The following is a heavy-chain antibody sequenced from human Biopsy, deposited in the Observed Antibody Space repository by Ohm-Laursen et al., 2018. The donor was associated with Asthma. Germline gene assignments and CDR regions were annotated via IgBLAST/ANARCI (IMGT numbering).Heavy chain of an antibody. Sequence: PSETLSLTCAVSGGSISSSNWRSWVRQPPGKGLEWIGEIYHSGSTNYNPSLKSRVTISVDMSKNQFSLRLSSVTAADTAVYYCAKLRITMVQGVIINVEYYYGMDVWGQGTTVTVSS. CDR3: AKLRITMVQGVIINVEYYYGMDV. J-gene: IGHJ6*02. CDR2: IYHSGST. V-gene: IGHV4-4*02. D-gene: IGHD3-10*01. CDR1: GGSISSSNW.